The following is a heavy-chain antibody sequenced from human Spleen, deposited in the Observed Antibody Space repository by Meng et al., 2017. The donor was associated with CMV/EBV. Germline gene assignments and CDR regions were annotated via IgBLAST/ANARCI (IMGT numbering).Heavy chain of an antibody. Sequence: GESLKISCAASGFTFDDYGMSWVRQAPGKGLEWVSFIRYDGSEIYYADSVKGRFTISRDNSKNTLYLHMNSLRAEDTAVYYCARGSDYWGQGTLVTVSS. CDR2: IRYDGSEI. CDR3: ARGSDY. CDR1: GFTFDDYG. V-gene: IGHV3-30*02. J-gene: IGHJ4*02.